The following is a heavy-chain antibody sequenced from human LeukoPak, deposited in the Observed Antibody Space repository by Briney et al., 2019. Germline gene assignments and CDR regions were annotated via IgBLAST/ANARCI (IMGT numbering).Heavy chain of an antibody. J-gene: IGHJ4*02. CDR1: GFTFSGSA. CDR2: IRSKTNNYAT. Sequence: PGGSLRLSCAASGFTFSGSALHWVRQASGKGLEWIGRIRSKTNNYATTYAASVTGRFTISRDDAENTAYLQMNSLKTEDTAVYYCAKDQPDLLYYDSSGYYYLDYWGQGTLVTVSS. D-gene: IGHD3-22*01. V-gene: IGHV3-73*01. CDR3: AKDQPDLLYYDSSGYYYLDY.